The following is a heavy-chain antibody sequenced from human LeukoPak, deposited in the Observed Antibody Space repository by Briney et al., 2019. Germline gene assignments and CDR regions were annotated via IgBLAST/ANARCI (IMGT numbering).Heavy chain of an antibody. V-gene: IGHV4-59*08. CDR3: ARRGGSYFIY. Sequence: SETLSLTCTVSGGSMSSFYWSWIRQPPGKGLEWIGYIYYSGTTKYNPSLESRVTLPVDTSKNQFSLKLNSVTAADTAVYYCARRGGSYFIYWGQGTLVTVSS. J-gene: IGHJ4*02. CDR2: IYYSGTT. D-gene: IGHD1-26*01. CDR1: GGSMSSFY.